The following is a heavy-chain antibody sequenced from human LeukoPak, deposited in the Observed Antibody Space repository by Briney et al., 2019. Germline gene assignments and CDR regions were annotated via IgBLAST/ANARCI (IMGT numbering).Heavy chain of an antibody. Sequence: GGSLRLSCAASGFTFSDYYMSWIRQAPGKGLEWVSYISSSGSTIYYADSVKGRFTISRDNAKNSPYLQMNSLRAEDTAVYYCARDSTYSSSSVGYWGQGTLVTVSS. CDR1: GFTFSDYY. CDR2: ISSSGSTI. V-gene: IGHV3-11*01. J-gene: IGHJ4*02. D-gene: IGHD6-6*01. CDR3: ARDSTYSSSSVGY.